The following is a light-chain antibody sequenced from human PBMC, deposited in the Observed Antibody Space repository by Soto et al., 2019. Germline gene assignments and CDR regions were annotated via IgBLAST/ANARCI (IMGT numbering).Light chain of an antibody. CDR3: QQYYSYPWT. Sequence: IQMNQSPSTLHASVGDSVTLSSRASQGISSYLAWYHQKPGKAPKLLIYAASTLQSGVPSRFSGSGSGTDFTLTISCLQSEDFATYYCQQYYSYPWTFGQGTKVDIK. J-gene: IGKJ1*01. CDR2: AAS. V-gene: IGKV1-8*01. CDR1: QGISSY.